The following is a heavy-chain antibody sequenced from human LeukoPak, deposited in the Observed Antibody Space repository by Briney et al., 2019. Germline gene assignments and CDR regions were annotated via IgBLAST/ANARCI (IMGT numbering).Heavy chain of an antibody. CDR2: INHSGST. Sequence: PSETLSLTCAVYGGSFSGYYWSWIRQPPGKGLEWIGEINHSGSTNYNPSLKSRVTISVDTSKNQFSLKLSSVTAADTAVYYCARVPLRGSEPHDAFDIWGEGTMVTVSS. CDR1: GGSFSGYY. J-gene: IGHJ3*02. CDR3: ARVPLRGSEPHDAFDI. V-gene: IGHV4-34*01. D-gene: IGHD1-26*01.